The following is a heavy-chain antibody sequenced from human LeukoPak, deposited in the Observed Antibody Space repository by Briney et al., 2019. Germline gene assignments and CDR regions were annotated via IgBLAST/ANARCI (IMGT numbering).Heavy chain of an antibody. V-gene: IGHV1-69*05. CDR2: IIPIFGTA. D-gene: IGHD2-15*01. CDR1: GGTFSSYA. CDR3: ARDLCSGGSCNWFDP. J-gene: IGHJ5*02. Sequence: GASVKVSCKASGGTFSSYAISWVRQAPGQGLEWMGGIIPIFGTANYAQKFQGRVTITTDESTSTAYMELSSLRSEGTAVYYCARDLCSGGSCNWFDPWGQGTLVTVSS.